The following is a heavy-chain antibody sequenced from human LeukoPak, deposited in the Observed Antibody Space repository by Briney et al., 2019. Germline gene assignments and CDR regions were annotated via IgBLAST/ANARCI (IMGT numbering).Heavy chain of an antibody. CDR3: ARDSSSSWKDYYYYYMDV. CDR2: IIPIFGTA. V-gene: IGHV1-69*13. CDR1: GYTFTSYA. J-gene: IGHJ6*03. Sequence: GASVKVSCKASGYTFTSYAMNWVRQAPGQGLEWMGGIIPIFGTANYAQKFQGRVTITADESTSTAYMELSSLRSEDTAVYYCARDSSSSWKDYYYYYMDVWGKGTTVTISS. D-gene: IGHD6-13*01.